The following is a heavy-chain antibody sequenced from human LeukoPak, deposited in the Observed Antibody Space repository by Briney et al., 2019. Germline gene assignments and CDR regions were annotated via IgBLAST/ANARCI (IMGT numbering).Heavy chain of an antibody. CDR2: ISGSGGST. Sequence: GGSLRLSCAASGFTFSTYAMSWVRQAPGKGLEWVSGISGSGGSTYYADSVKGRFTISRDNSKNTLYLQMNSLRAEDTAVYYCARSSGWWSLDYWGQGTLVTVSS. CDR1: GFTFSTYA. V-gene: IGHV3-23*01. D-gene: IGHD6-19*01. J-gene: IGHJ4*02. CDR3: ARSSGWWSLDY.